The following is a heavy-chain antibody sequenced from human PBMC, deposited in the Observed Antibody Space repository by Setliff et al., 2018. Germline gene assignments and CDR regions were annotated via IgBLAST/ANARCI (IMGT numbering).Heavy chain of an antibody. Sequence: GESLKISCQGSGFRLTSHWIGWVRQMPGKGLEWMGLIWPGDSDTKYSPSFQGRVTISADKSINTAYLEWSSLQASDTAMYYCARRADGYNDFFDSWGQGTLVTVSS. CDR2: IWPGDSDT. J-gene: IGHJ4*02. CDR1: GFRLTSHW. V-gene: IGHV5-51*01. D-gene: IGHD6-25*01. CDR3: ARRADGYNDFFDS.